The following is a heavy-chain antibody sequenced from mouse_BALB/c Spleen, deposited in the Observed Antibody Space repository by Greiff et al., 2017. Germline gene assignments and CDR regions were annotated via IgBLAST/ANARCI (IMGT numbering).Heavy chain of an antibody. CDR2: ISYSGST. J-gene: IGHJ4*01. CDR3: ARYDYDLYYAMDY. CDR1: GDSITSGY. D-gene: IGHD2-4*01. Sequence: EVMLVESGPSLVKPSQTLSLTCSVTGDSITSGYWNWIRKFPGNKLEYMGYISYSGSTYYNPSLKSRISITRDTSKNQYYLQLNSVTTEDTATYYCARYDYDLYYAMDYWGQGTSVTVSA. V-gene: IGHV3-8*02.